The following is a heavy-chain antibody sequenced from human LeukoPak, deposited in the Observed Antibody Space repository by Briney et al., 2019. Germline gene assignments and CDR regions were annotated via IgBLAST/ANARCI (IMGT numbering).Heavy chain of an antibody. CDR2: IRQDASAV. CDR3: ARWIHDSAAWRLDY. V-gene: IGHV3-7*04. Sequence: PGGPLRLSCAASGFIVSSNYMSWVRQAPGKGLEWVANIRQDASAVFQVDSLKGRFTVSRDNTKNSLYLQMSSLRVEDTAVYYCARWIHDSAAWRLDYWGRGALVTVSS. J-gene: IGHJ4*02. CDR1: GFIVSSNY. D-gene: IGHD3-22*01.